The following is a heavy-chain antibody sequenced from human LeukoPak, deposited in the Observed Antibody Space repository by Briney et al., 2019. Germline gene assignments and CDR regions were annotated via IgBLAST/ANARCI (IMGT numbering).Heavy chain of an antibody. CDR1: GGTFSSYA. CDR2: IIPIFGTA. CDR3: ARDRELVGLLSYPHYFDY. Sequence: SVKVSCKASGGTFSSYAISWVRQAPGQGLEWMGGIIPIFGTANYAQKFQGRVTITADESTSTAYMELSSLRSDDTAVYYCARDRELVGLLSYPHYFDYWGQGTLVTVSS. V-gene: IGHV1-69*13. J-gene: IGHJ4*02. D-gene: IGHD3-3*01.